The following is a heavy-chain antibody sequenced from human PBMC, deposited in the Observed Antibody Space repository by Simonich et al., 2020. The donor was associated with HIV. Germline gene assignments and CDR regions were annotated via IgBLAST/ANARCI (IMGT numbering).Heavy chain of an antibody. Sequence: EVQLVESGGGLVKPGGSLRLSCAASGFTFSNAWMSWVRQAPGKGLEWVGRIKSKTDGGTTEYAEPVKGRCTISRDNSKNTLYLQMNSLKTEDTAVYYCTTDYSYTSVLLWFGEFWGQGTLVTVSS. CDR3: TTDYSYTSVLLWFGEF. D-gene: IGHD3-10*01. V-gene: IGHV3-15*01. J-gene: IGHJ4*02. CDR1: GFTFSNAW. CDR2: IKSKTDGGTT.